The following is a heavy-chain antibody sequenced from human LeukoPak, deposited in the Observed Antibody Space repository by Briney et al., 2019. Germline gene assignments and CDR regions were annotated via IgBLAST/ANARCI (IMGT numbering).Heavy chain of an antibody. CDR1: GGSFSGYY. V-gene: IGHV4-34*01. CDR3: ARGGILTGYYDFDY. CDR2: INHSGST. D-gene: IGHD3-9*01. J-gene: IGHJ4*02. Sequence: SETLSLTCAVYGGSFSGYYWSWIRQPPGKGLEWIGEINHSGSTNYNPSLKSRVTISVDTSKNQFSLKLSSVTAAGTAVYYCARGGILTGYYDFDYRGQGTLVTVSS.